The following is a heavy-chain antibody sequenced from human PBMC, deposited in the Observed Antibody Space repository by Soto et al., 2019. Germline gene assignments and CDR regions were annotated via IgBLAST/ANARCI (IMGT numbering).Heavy chain of an antibody. J-gene: IGHJ4*02. D-gene: IGHD4-17*01. CDR1: GFTFSSYS. V-gene: IGHV3-74*01. CDR2: INSSGSCI. CDR3: ARVNDYGDYVGVFY. Sequence: TGGSLRLSCAASGFTFSSYSMNWVRQAPGKGLEWVSRINSSGSCISYADAVKGRFTISRDNAKNTLYLQMNSLRAEDTAVYYCARVNDYGDYVGVFYWGQGTLVTVSS.